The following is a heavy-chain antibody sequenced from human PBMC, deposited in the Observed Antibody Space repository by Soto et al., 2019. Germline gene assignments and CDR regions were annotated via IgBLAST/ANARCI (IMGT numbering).Heavy chain of an antibody. Sequence: GASVKVSCKASGYTFTSYGISWVRQAPGQGLEWMGWISAYNGNTNYAQKLQGRVTMTTDTSTSTAYMELRSLRSDDTAVYYCARANTYYDYVWGSYRYGGPPVQDYWGQGTLVTFSS. D-gene: IGHD3-16*02. V-gene: IGHV1-18*04. CDR3: ARANTYYDYVWGSYRYGGPPVQDY. CDR1: GYTFTSYG. CDR2: ISAYNGNT. J-gene: IGHJ4*02.